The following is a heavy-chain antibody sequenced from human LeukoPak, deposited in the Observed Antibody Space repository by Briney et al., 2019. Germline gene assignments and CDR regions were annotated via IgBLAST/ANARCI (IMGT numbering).Heavy chain of an antibody. CDR2: IYNPGST. J-gene: IGHJ4*02. V-gene: IGHV3-53*01. CDR1: GFAVSSSNY. Sequence: GGSLRLSCAASGFAVSSSNYMIWARQAPGKGLEWVSVIYNPGSTFYADPVKGRFTISRDNAKNTLYLQMNSLRAEDTAVYYCARGTWDYWGQGTLVTVSS. CDR3: ARGTWDY.